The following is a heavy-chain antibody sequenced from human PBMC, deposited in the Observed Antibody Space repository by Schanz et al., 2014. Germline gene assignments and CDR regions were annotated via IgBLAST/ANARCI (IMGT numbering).Heavy chain of an antibody. Sequence: MQLVESGGGLVKPGGSLRLSCAASGFTFSSYAMGWVRQARGKGLEWVSAMNESHSTIYYADSVRGRFTISRDNAENTLFLQMNSLRAEDTAVYYCARKVVATSGGDYDNWGQGTLVTVSS. CDR1: GFTFSSYA. D-gene: IGHD5-12*01. J-gene: IGHJ4*02. CDR3: ARKVVATSGGDYDN. V-gene: IGHV3-23*04. CDR2: MNESHSTI.